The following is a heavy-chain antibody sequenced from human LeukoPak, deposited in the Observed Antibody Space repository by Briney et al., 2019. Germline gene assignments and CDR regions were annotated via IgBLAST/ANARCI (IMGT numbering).Heavy chain of an antibody. Sequence: PGGSLRLSCAASGFTFSDYWMSWVRQAPGKGLEGVANIKQDGNEKYYVDAVKGRFTVSRDNAKNSLYLQLNSLRAEDTALYYCATHNDWRYDYWGQGTLVTVSS. J-gene: IGHJ4*02. D-gene: IGHD2-21*01. CDR1: GFTFSDYW. CDR3: ATHNDWRYDY. CDR2: IKQDGNEK. V-gene: IGHV3-7*01.